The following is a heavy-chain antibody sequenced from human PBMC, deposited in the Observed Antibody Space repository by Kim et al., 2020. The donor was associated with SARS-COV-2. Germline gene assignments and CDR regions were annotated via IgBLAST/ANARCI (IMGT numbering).Heavy chain of an antibody. D-gene: IGHD5-12*01. J-gene: IGHJ6*02. Sequence: SETLSLTCTVSGGSISSYYWSWIRQPPGKGLEWIGYIYYSGSTNYNPSLKSRVTISVDTSKNQFSLKLSSVTAADTAVYYCARGYSGYDWRFISGYYYGMDVWGQGTTVTVSS. CDR1: GGSISSYY. CDR3: ARGYSGYDWRFISGYYYGMDV. CDR2: IYYSGST. V-gene: IGHV4-59*08.